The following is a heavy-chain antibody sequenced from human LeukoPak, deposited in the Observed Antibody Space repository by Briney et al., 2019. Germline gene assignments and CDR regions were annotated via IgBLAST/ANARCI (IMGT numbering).Heavy chain of an antibody. J-gene: IGHJ3*02. D-gene: IGHD3-22*01. CDR2: IRNKANGGTT. V-gene: IGHV3-49*04. CDR3: SRFYSSGWASGAFDI. Sequence: GGSLRLSRTTSGFTYSDYAVSWVRQAPGKGLEWIGFIRNKANGGTTEYAASVKGRFTISRDDSKTIAHLQMSSLKTEDTAVYYCSRFYSSGWASGAFDIWGQATMVTVSS. CDR1: GFTYSDYA.